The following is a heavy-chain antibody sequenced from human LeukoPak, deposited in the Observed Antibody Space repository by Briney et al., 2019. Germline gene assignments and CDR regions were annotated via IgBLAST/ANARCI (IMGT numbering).Heavy chain of an antibody. CDR3: ARERYGAFDY. Sequence: PSETLSLTCTVSGFSISSSCWSWIRQPPGKVLEWIGYIHNNGGTNYNPSLKSRVTIAVDTSTNQFSLKLTSVTAADTAVYYCARERYGAFDYWGQGTLVTVSS. CDR2: IHNNGGT. J-gene: IGHJ4*02. CDR1: GFSISSSC. D-gene: IGHD5-18*01. V-gene: IGHV4-59*01.